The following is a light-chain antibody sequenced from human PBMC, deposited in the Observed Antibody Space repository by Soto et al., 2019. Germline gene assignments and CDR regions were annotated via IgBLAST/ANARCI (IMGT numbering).Light chain of an antibody. V-gene: IGKV1-5*03. CDR2: SAS. CDR1: QSVSAW. J-gene: IGKJ4*01. Sequence: DIQMTQSPSTLSASGRDRVTITCRASQSVSAWLAWYQQKPGKAPELLIYSASTVETGVPSRFSGSGSETEFTLTISSLRPDDFATYYCQQYESYPLTFGGGTRIEIK. CDR3: QQYESYPLT.